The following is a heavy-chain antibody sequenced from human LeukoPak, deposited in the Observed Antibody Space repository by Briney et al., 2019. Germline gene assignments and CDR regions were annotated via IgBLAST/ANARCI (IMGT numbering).Heavy chain of an antibody. CDR2: INHSGSS. D-gene: IGHD3-10*02. CDR3: ARKESGMLGDAFHI. CDR1: VGSFSGYY. V-gene: IGHV4-34*01. J-gene: IGHJ3*02. Sequence: SETLSLTCAVYVGSFSGYYWTWIRQPPGKGLERIGEINHSGSSNYNPSLKSRVTISVDTSKNQFSLKLNFVTAADTAVYYCARKESGMLGDAFHIWGQGTMVTVSS.